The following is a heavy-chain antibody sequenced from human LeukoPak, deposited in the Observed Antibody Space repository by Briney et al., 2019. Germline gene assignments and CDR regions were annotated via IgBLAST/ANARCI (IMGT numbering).Heavy chain of an antibody. V-gene: IGHV1-3*03. D-gene: IGHD2-15*01. CDR1: GYTFTSYA. CDR3: ARQETVYCSGGSCSDGWFDP. CDR2: INAGNGNT. J-gene: IGHJ5*02. Sequence: ASVKASCKGSGYTFTSYAIHWVRQAPGQRLEWMGWINAGNGNTKYSQEFQGRVTITRDTSASTAYMELSSLRSEDMAVYYCARQETVYCSGGSCSDGWFDPWGQGTLVTVSS.